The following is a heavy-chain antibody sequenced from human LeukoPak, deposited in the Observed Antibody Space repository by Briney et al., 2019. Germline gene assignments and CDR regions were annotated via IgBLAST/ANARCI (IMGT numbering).Heavy chain of an antibody. D-gene: IGHD2-2*01. V-gene: IGHV1-69*13. CDR1: GGTFSSYA. J-gene: IGHJ6*02. Sequence: ASVKVSCKASGGTFSSYAISWVRQAPGQGLEWMGGIIPIFGTANYAQKFQGRVTITADESTSTAYMELSSLRSEDTAVYYCARAVPPYCSSTSCHTANCYYYGMDVWGQGTTVTVSS. CDR2: IIPIFGTA. CDR3: ARAVPPYCSSTSCHTANCYYYGMDV.